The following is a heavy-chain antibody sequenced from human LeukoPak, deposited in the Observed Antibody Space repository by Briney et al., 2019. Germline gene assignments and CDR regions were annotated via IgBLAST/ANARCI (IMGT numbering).Heavy chain of an antibody. Sequence: GGSLRLSCAASGFTFSNYGMHWVRQAPGKGLEWVTFIQYDGSNKYYADSVKGRFTISRDNSKNTLYLQMNSLRAEDTAMYYCAKDRLRGGYGFDLMNYWGQGTLVTVSS. D-gene: IGHD5-18*01. J-gene: IGHJ4*02. CDR3: AKDRLRGGYGFDLMNY. CDR1: GFTFSNYG. CDR2: IQYDGSNK. V-gene: IGHV3-30*02.